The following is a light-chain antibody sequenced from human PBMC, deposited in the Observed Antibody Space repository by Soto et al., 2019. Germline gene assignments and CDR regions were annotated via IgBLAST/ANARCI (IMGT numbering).Light chain of an antibody. CDR2: DAT. J-gene: IGLJ1*01. Sequence: QSVLTQPRSVSGSPGQSVTISCTGTSSDVGAYNHVSWYQQHPGKAPKLMIYDATKRPSGVPDRFSGSKSGNTASLTISGLQAEDEADYYCCSYAGSYSYVFGTGTKLTVL. CDR1: SSDVGAYNH. V-gene: IGLV2-11*01. CDR3: CSYAGSYSYV.